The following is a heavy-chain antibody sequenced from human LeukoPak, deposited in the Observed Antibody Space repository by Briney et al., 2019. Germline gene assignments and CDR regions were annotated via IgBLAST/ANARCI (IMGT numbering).Heavy chain of an antibody. V-gene: IGHV3-21*01. CDR3: ARKYSSSSYGY. Sequence: GGSLRLSCAASGFTFSSYWMTWVRQAPGKGLEWVSSISSSSSYIYYADSVKGRFTISRDNAKNSLYLQMNSLRAEDTAVYYCARKYSSSSYGYWGQGTLVTVSS. CDR1: GFTFSSYW. J-gene: IGHJ4*02. D-gene: IGHD6-6*01. CDR2: ISSSSSYI.